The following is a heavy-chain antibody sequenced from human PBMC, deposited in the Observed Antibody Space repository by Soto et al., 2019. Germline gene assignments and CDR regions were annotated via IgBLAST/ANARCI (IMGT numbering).Heavy chain of an antibody. CDR3: AKHLYYDSSGDYYFDY. CDR1: GFTFSSYA. D-gene: IGHD3-22*01. J-gene: IGHJ4*02. CDR2: ISGSGGST. Sequence: GGSLRLSCAASGFTFSSYAMSWVRQAPGKGLEWVSPISGSGGSTYYADSVKGRFTISRDNSKNTLYLQMNSLRAEDTAVYYFAKHLYYDSSGDYYFDYWGQGTLVTVSS. V-gene: IGHV3-23*01.